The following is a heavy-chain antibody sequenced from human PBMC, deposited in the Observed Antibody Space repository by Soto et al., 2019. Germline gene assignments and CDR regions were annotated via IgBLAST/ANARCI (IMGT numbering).Heavy chain of an antibody. CDR1: GFTLSSYG. CDR3: AKGEGVGSYKNPYYYYGMDV. Sequence: GGSLRLACSASGFTLSSYGKHWVRQAPGKGLEWVAVISYDGSNKYYADSVKGRFTISRDNSKNTLYLQMCSLRAEDTAVYYCAKGEGVGSYKNPYYYYGMDVWGQGTTVPVSS. V-gene: IGHV3-30*18. CDR2: ISYDGSNK. J-gene: IGHJ6*02. D-gene: IGHD2-15*01.